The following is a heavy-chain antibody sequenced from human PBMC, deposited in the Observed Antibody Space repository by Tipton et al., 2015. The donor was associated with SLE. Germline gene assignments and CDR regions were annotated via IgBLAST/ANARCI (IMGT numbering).Heavy chain of an antibody. D-gene: IGHD3-3*01. J-gene: IGHJ3*02. CDR1: GGSISSSNW. CDR2: IYHSGST. V-gene: IGHV4-4*02. CDR3: ARYGIRSGKDI. Sequence: TLSLTCAVSGGSISSSNWWTWVRQPPGKGLEWIGEIYHSGSTNYNPSLMSRVTISVDKSKNQFSLKLSSVTAADTAVYYCARYGIRSGKDIWGQGTRVTVSS.